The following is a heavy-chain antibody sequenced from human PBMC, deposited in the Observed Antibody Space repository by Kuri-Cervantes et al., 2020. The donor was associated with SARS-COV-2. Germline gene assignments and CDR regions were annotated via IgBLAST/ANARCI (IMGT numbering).Heavy chain of an antibody. V-gene: IGHV3-48*02. J-gene: IGHJ2*01. D-gene: IGHD6-13*01. CDR2: ISSSSSTI. Sequence: GGSLRLSCSASGFNFSRSDMHWVRQAPGKGLEWVSYISSSSSTIYYADSVKGRFTISRDNAKNSLYLQMDSLRDEDTAVYYCARVGPRGTGIAAAGYWYFDLWGRGTLVTVSS. CDR1: GFNFSRSD. CDR3: ARVGPRGTGIAAAGYWYFDL.